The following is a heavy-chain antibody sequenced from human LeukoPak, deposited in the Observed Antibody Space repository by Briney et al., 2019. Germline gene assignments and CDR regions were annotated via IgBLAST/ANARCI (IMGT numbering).Heavy chain of an antibody. D-gene: IGHD5-12*01. J-gene: IGHJ4*02. CDR3: AGTTRWLAFDY. CDR1: GDSINNYY. CDR2: AYNNGET. V-gene: IGHV4-59*01. Sequence: PSETLSLTCTVSGDSINNYYWSWLRQPPGKRLEYIACAYNNGETNYNPSLKSRVAISVDTSKNHLSLNLSSVTAADTATYYCAGTTRWLAFDYWGQGILVTVSS.